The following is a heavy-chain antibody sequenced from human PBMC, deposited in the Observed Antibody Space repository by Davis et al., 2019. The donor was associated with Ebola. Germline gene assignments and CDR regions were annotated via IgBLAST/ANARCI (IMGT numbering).Heavy chain of an antibody. CDR3: ASTIFGVAIDRFDY. D-gene: IGHD3-3*01. J-gene: IGHJ4*02. V-gene: IGHV4-34*01. CDR1: GGSLSGHY. CDR2: ITHSGST. Sequence: SETLSLTCNVSGGSLSGHYWSWIRQPPGKGLEWIGEITHSGSTDYNPSLQSRVTISVDTSKNQFSLKLKSVTAADTAVYYCASTIFGVAIDRFDYWGQGHLVTVSS.